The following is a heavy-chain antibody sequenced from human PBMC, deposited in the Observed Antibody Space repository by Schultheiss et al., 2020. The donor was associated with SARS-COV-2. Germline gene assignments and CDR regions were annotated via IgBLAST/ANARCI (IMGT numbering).Heavy chain of an antibody. CDR2: MNPNSGNT. CDR3: ARGRLWFGTRYYGMDV. CDR1: GYTFTGYY. Sequence: ASVKVSCKASGYTFTGYYMHWVRQATGQGLEWMGWMNPNSGNTGYAQKFQGRVTMTRNTSISTAYMELSSLRSEDTAVYYCARGRLWFGTRYYGMDVWGQGTTVTVSS. J-gene: IGHJ6*02. D-gene: IGHD3-10*01. V-gene: IGHV1-8*02.